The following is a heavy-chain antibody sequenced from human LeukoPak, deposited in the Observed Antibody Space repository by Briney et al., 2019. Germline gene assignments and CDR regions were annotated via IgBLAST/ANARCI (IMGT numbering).Heavy chain of an antibody. CDR1: SDSFSSYY. CDR3: GGSQDGYIDY. CDR2: VHASGNT. J-gene: IGHJ4*02. Sequence: SETLYLTCTVSSDSFSSYYWSWIRQAAGKGLEWIGRVHASGNTNYNPSLESRVTMSVDTSKNQFSLNLNFVTAADTAVYYCGGSQDGYIDYWGQGVLVTVSS. V-gene: IGHV4-4*07. D-gene: IGHD5-24*01.